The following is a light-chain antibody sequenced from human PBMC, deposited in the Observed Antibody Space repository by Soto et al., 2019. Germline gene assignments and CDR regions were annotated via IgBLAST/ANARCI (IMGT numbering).Light chain of an antibody. V-gene: IGKV3-20*01. CDR1: QSVNSNY. CDR3: QQYSRSPPT. Sequence: EIVLTQSPGTLSLSPGERATLSCRARQSVNSNYLAWYQQRPGQAPRLLIYGVSSRATGIPDRFSGSGSGAVFTLYNPGVEPEDFAVYYCQQYSRSPPTFGQGTKVEIK. CDR2: GVS. J-gene: IGKJ1*01.